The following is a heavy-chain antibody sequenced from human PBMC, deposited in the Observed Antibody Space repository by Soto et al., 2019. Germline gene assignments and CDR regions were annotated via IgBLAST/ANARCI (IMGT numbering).Heavy chain of an antibody. CDR2: ISAYNGNT. D-gene: IGHD3-16*01. Sequence: ASVKVSCKASGYTFTSYGISWVRQAPGQGLEWMGWISAYNGNTNYAQKFQGRVTMTRNTSISTAYMELSSLRSEDTAVYYCARGVMLSSDYWGQGTLVTVSS. V-gene: IGHV1-18*01. CDR1: GYTFTSYG. CDR3: ARGVMLSSDY. J-gene: IGHJ4*02.